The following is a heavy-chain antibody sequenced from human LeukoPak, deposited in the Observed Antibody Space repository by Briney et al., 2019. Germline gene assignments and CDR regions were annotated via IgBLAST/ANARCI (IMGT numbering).Heavy chain of an antibody. J-gene: IGHJ4*02. CDR3: AKESSSGYRYFDY. CDR2: ISGSGGST. Sequence: GGSLRLSCAASGFTFSSQAMTWVRQAPGKGLEWVSAISGSGGSTYYADSVKGRFTISRDNSKNTLYLQMSSLRTEDTAVYYCAKESSSGYRYFDYWGQGTLVTVSS. V-gene: IGHV3-23*01. CDR1: GFTFSSQA. D-gene: IGHD3-22*01.